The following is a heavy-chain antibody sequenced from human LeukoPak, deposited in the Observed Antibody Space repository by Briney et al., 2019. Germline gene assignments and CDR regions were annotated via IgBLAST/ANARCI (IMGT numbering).Heavy chain of an antibody. Sequence: SETPSLTCNVSGASITTYYWSWIRQAAGKGLEWIGRIYISETTNNPSLKSRVTMSLDTSKNQFSLKLSSVTAADTAVYYCARVVPEGPGALDIWGQGTMVTVSS. J-gene: IGHJ3*02. D-gene: IGHD3-10*01. V-gene: IGHV4-4*07. CDR3: ARVVPEGPGALDI. CDR1: GASITTYY. CDR2: IYISETT.